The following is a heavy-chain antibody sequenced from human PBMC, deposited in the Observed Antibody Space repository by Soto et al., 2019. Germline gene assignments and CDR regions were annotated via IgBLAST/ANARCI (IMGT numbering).Heavy chain of an antibody. J-gene: IGHJ4*02. V-gene: IGHV1-18*04. Sequence: QVQLVQSGTEVKKPGASVNVSCKAFGYTFTSYGFSWVRQVPGQGLEWLGWISAFNGDTQYAQTMKGRLTVTTDTTTTSVPMELRSLAPADTAGYYCAREAGWQRMVPYDWGQGTLVTVS. D-gene: IGHD6-25*01. CDR1: GYTFTSYG. CDR2: ISAFNGDT. CDR3: AREAGWQRMVPYD.